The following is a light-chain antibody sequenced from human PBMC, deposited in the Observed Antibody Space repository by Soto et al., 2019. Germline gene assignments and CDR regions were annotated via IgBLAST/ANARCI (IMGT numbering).Light chain of an antibody. J-gene: IGKJ3*01. CDR1: QSVSGTY. CDR2: GAS. V-gene: IGKV3-20*01. CDR3: QHYGSAPLFP. Sequence: EIVLTQSPGTLSLSPGKRVILSCRASQSVSGTYLAWYQQKPGQAPRLLIYGASSRATGIPDRFRGSGSGTEFTLTISRLEPEDFAVYYCQHYGSAPLFPFGPGTKVDIK.